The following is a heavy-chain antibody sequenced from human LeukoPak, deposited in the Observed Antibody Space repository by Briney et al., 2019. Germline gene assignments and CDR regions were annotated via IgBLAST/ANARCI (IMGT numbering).Heavy chain of an antibody. Sequence: PSETLSLTCTVSGDSITTTNYYWGWIRQPPGKGLEWIGNIFYSGSTYYNPSLKSRVTISVDTSKNQFSLKLSSVTAADTAVYYCASHYGDYYYYYYMDVWGKGTTVTVSS. CDR1: GDSITTTNYY. D-gene: IGHD4-17*01. J-gene: IGHJ6*03. CDR3: ASHYGDYYYYYYMDV. V-gene: IGHV4-39*07. CDR2: IFYSGST.